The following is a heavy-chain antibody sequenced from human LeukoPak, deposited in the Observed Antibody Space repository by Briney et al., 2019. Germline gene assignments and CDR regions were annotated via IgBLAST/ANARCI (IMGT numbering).Heavy chain of an antibody. V-gene: IGHV4-34*01. CDR2: INHSGST. Sequence: SETLSLTCAVYGGSFSGYYWSWIRQPPGKGLEWIGEINHSGSTNYNPSLKSRVTISVDTSKNQFSLKLSSVTAADTAVYYCARGVGEAYYDFWSGYPHNWFDPWGQGTLVTVSS. CDR3: ARGVGEAYYDFWSGYPHNWFDP. CDR1: GGSFSGYY. D-gene: IGHD3-3*01. J-gene: IGHJ5*02.